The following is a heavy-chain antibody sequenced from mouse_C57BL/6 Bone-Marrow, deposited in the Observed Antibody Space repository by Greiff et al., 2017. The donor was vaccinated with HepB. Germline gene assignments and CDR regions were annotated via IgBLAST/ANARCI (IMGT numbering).Heavy chain of an antibody. CDR2: IYPGDGDT. CDR3: ARGDVWYQGYYAMDY. D-gene: IGHD2-10*02. J-gene: IGHJ4*01. CDR1: GYAFSSSW. V-gene: IGHV1-82*01. Sequence: VQGVESGPELVKPGASVKISCKASGYAFSSSWMNWVKQSPGKGLEWIGRIYPGDGDTNYNGKFKGKATLTADKSSSTAYMQLSSLTSEDSAVYFCARGDVWYQGYYAMDYWGQGTSVTVSS.